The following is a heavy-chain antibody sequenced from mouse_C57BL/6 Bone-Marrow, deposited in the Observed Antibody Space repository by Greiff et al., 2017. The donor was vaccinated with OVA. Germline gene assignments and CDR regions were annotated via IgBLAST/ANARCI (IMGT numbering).Heavy chain of an antibody. CDR2: INPSSGYT. D-gene: IGHD2-13*01. CDR3: AEGGDDPFAY. V-gene: IGHV1-4*01. Sequence: QVQLQQSGADLARPGASVKLSCKASGYTFTSYTMHWVKQRPGQGLEWIGYINPSSGYTKYNQKFKDKATLTADKSSSTVYMQLRRLTSEVAAVYYCAEGGDDPFAYWGQGTLVTVSA. CDR1: GYTFTSYT. J-gene: IGHJ3*01.